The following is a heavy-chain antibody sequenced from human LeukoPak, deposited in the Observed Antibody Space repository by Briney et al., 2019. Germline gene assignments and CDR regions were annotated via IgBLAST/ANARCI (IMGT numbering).Heavy chain of an antibody. Sequence: GASVKVSCKASGYTFTSYGISWVRQAPGQGLEWMGWISAYNGNTNYAQKFQGRVTITADESTSTAYMELSSLRSEDTAVYYCARALHYDYVWGSYRPYYFDYWGQGTLVTVSS. D-gene: IGHD3-16*02. CDR3: ARALHYDYVWGSYRPYYFDY. CDR2: ISAYNGNT. CDR1: GYTFTSYG. V-gene: IGHV1-18*01. J-gene: IGHJ4*02.